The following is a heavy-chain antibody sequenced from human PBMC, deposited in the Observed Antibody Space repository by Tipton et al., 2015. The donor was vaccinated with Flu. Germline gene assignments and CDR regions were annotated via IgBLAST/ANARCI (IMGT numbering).Heavy chain of an antibody. D-gene: IGHD2-21*02. J-gene: IGHJ4*02. CDR1: GSSFSSYW. CDR2: IYPDDSDT. V-gene: IGHV5-51*01. CDR3: VRQNCGGDCYPDY. Sequence: QLVQSGAEVKKPGESLKISCKGSGSSFSSYWIAWVRQMPGKGLEWMGIIYPDDSDTKYSPSFQGHVTFSADKSVNTAYLQWSSLKASDTAIYFCVRQNCGGDCYPDYWGQGTLATVSS.